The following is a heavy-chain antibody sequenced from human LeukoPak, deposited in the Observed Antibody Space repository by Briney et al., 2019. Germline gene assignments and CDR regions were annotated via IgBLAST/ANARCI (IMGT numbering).Heavy chain of an antibody. J-gene: IGHJ3*02. CDR1: GVTFSSSN. CDR2: ISGSSTAT. CDR3: ARGGGRSYSDAFDI. D-gene: IGHD1-26*01. V-gene: IGHV3-48*02. Sequence: GGSLRLSCAASGVTFSSSNMHWVRQAPGKGLEWLSFISGSSTATQYADSVKGRFTISRDIGRKALYLQMNSLRDEDTAVYYCARGGGRSYSDAFDIWGQGTVVTVSS.